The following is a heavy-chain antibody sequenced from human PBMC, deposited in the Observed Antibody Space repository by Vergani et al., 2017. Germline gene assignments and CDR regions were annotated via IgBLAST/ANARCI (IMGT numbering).Heavy chain of an antibody. CDR1: GFTFSGSA. V-gene: IGHV3-73*01. J-gene: IGHJ5*02. CDR2: IRSKANSYAT. CDR3: AKIREYQLLFHNWFDP. Sequence: EVQLVESGGGLVQPGRSLRLSCAASGFTFSGSAMHWVRQASGKGLEWVGRIRSKANSYATAYAASVKGRFTISRDDSKNTAYLQMNSLRAEDTAVYYCAKIREYQLLFHNWFDPWGQGTLVTVSS. D-gene: IGHD2-2*01.